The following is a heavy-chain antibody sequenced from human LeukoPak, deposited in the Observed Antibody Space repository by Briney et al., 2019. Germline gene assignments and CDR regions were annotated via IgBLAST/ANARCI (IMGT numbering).Heavy chain of an antibody. D-gene: IGHD3-10*01. J-gene: IGHJ6*02. CDR3: ARDQLGPYGSGIYRLLDV. CDR1: GGSISSGSYY. V-gene: IGHV4-61*02. CDR2: IYTSGST. Sequence: SETLSLTCTVSGGSISSGSYYWSWIRQPAGKGLEWIGRIYTSGSTNYNPSLKSRVTISVDTSKNQFSLKLSSVTAADTAVYYCARDQLGPYGSGIYRLLDVWGQGTTVTVSS.